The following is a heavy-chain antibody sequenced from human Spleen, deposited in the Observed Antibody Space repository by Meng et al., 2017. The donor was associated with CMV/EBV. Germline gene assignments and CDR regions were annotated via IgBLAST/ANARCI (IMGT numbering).Heavy chain of an antibody. CDR3: ARGNYGSGSDNWFDP. V-gene: IGHV3-53*01. Sequence: GGSLRLSCAASGFTVSSTYITWVRQAPGKGLEWVSVIYSGGRTYYADSVKGRFTISRDNSKNTLYLQMNSLRVEDTAVYYCARGNYGSGSDNWFDPWGQGTLVTVSS. J-gene: IGHJ5*02. CDR1: GFTVSSTY. D-gene: IGHD3-10*01. CDR2: IYSGGRT.